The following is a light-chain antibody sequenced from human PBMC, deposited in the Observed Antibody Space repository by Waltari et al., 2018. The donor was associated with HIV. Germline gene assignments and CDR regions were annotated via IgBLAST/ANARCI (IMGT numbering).Light chain of an antibody. CDR3: QSFAGITAV. CDR1: SGRIASNY. CDR2: EDN. Sequence: NLMLTQPHSVSESPGKTVTISCTGSSGRIASNYVQWYQQRPDSAPTTGIFEDNQRSSGVPDLFSGSIDSSSNPASLTISRLKTEDEADYCCQSFAGITAVFGGGTKLTVL. V-gene: IGLV6-57*02. J-gene: IGLJ3*02.